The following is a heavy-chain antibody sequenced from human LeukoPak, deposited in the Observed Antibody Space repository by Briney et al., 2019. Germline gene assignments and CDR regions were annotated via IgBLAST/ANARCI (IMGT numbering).Heavy chain of an antibody. CDR3: AKLAGYSSVLNYFDY. CDR2: ISGSGGST. CDR1: GFTFDDYA. D-gene: IGHD6-19*01. V-gene: IGHV3-23*01. J-gene: IGHJ4*02. Sequence: PGRSLRLSCAASGFTFDDYAMHWVRQAPGKGLEWVSAISGSGGSTYYADSVEGRFTISRDNSKNTLYLQMNSLRAEDTAVYYCAKLAGYSSVLNYFDYWGQGTLVTVSS.